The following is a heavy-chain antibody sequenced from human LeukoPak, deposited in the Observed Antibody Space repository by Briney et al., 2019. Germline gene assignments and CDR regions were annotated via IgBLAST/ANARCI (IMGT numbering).Heavy chain of an antibody. J-gene: IGHJ3*02. CDR3: ARDSEYSSSFAFDI. CDR2: INQGGSER. V-gene: IGHV3-7*01. Sequence: SGGSLRLSCAASGFTFSSHWMTWVRQVPGKGLEWVANINQGGSERYYVDSVKGRFTISRDNAKNSLYLQMNSLRAEDTAVYYCARDSEYSSSFAFDIWGQGTMVTVSS. D-gene: IGHD6-13*01. CDR1: GFTFSSHW.